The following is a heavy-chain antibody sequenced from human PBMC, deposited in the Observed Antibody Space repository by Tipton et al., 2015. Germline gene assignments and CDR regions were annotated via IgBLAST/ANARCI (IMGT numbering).Heavy chain of an antibody. Sequence: QLVQSGAEVKKPGASVKVSCKASGYTFTIYGISWVRQAPGQGLEWMGWISAYNGNTNYAQKLQSRVTMTTDTSTSTAYMELRSLRSEDTAVYYCARDKGGYKHYYYGMDVWGQGTTVTVSS. CDR3: ARDKGGYKHYYYGMDV. V-gene: IGHV1-18*01. CDR2: ISAYNGNT. CDR1: GYTFTIYG. D-gene: IGHD3-22*01. J-gene: IGHJ6*02.